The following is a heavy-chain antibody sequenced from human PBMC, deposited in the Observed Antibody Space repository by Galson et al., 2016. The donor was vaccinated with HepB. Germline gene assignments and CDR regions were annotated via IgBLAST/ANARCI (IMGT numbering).Heavy chain of an antibody. CDR1: GFRFSEHY. D-gene: IGHD2/OR15-2a*01. CDR3: ARPSGKYSGGFDI. V-gene: IGHV3-72*01. J-gene: IGHJ3*02. CDR2: TRNKVNSYTT. Sequence: SLRLSCAASGFRFSEHYMDWVRQAPGKGLEWVGRTRNKVNSYTTDYDASVKGRFTISRDDSKNSLYLQMNSLKTEDTALYYCARPSGKYSGGFDIWGQGTMVTVSS.